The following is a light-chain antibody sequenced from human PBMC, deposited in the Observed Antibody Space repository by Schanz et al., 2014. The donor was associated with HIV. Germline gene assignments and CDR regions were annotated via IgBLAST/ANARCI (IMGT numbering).Light chain of an antibody. CDR2: KAS. Sequence: DIQMTQSPSSLSASVGDRVTITCRASQNIRTYLNWYQQKPGKAPKLLIYKASSLESGVPSRFSGSGSGTEFTLTISSLQPDDFATYYCQQYSGSPWTFGHGTKVEIK. CDR1: QNIRTY. J-gene: IGKJ1*01. CDR3: QQYSGSPWT. V-gene: IGKV1-5*03.